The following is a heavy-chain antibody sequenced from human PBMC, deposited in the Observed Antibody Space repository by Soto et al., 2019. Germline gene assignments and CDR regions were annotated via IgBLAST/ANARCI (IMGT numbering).Heavy chain of an antibody. V-gene: IGHV1-3*01. CDR2: INAGNGNT. Sequence: QVQLVQSGAEVKKPGASVKVSCKASGYTFTSYAMHWLRQAPGQGLEWMGWINAGNGNTKYSQKFQGRVTITRDTSASTAYMELSSLRCEDTAVYYCARDLGGWPDYWGQGTLVTVSS. D-gene: IGHD2-15*01. J-gene: IGHJ4*02. CDR1: GYTFTSYA. CDR3: ARDLGGWPDY.